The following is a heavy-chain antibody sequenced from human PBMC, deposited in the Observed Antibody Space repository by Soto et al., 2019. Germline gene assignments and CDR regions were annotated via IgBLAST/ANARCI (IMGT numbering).Heavy chain of an antibody. CDR3: ARSNPPYSSSWFDFDY. CDR2: IYYSGST. V-gene: IGHV4-61*01. CDR1: GGSVSSGSYY. J-gene: IGHJ4*02. D-gene: IGHD6-13*01. Sequence: SETLSLTCTVSGGSVSSGSYYWSWIRQPPGKGLEWIGYIYYSGSTNYNPSLKSRVTISVDTSKNQFSLKLSSVTAADTAVYYCARSNPPYSSSWFDFDYWGQGTLVTVSS.